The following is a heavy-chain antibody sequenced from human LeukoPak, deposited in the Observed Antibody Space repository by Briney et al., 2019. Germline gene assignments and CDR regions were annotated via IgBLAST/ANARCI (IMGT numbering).Heavy chain of an antibody. V-gene: IGHV3-33*01. CDR3: ARDPDGVVTAFDY. Sequence: PGRSLRLSCAASGFTFSSYGMHWVRQAPGKGLEWVAVIWYDGSNKYYADSVKGRFTISRDNSKNTLYLQMNSLRAEDTAVYYCARDPDGVVTAFDYWGQGTLVTVSS. D-gene: IGHD2-21*02. J-gene: IGHJ4*02. CDR2: IWYDGSNK. CDR1: GFTFSSYG.